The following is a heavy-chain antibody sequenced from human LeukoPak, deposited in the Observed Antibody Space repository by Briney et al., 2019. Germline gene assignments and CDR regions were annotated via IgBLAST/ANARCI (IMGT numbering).Heavy chain of an antibody. CDR1: GGSIDGYY. CDR2: IYYTGST. V-gene: IGHV4-59*01. Sequence: PSETLSLTCTVSGGSIDGYYWSWIRQPPGKGLEWIGYIYYTGSTEYHPPLKSRVTISLDTSKNQFSLKLTSVTAADTAVYYCARVYQSAEYYFDYWGQGNLVSASS. CDR3: ARVYQSAEYYFDY. D-gene: IGHD2-2*01. J-gene: IGHJ4*02.